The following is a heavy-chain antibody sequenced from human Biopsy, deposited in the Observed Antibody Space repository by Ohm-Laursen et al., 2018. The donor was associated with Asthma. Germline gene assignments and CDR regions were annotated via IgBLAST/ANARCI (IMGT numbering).Heavy chain of an antibody. V-gene: IGHV4-39*02. J-gene: IGHJ2*01. D-gene: IGHD6-6*01. Sequence: SDTLSLTCVVSGDAMSTSGSYWGWIRQSPGKGLEWIGSIYYSGRTYYNPSLESRVTISADTSKNHFSLKVTSVTAADTAVYYCARAVSSSSYWYFDLWGRGDLDTVSS. CDR3: ARAVSSSSYWYFDL. CDR2: IYYSGRT. CDR1: GDAMSTSGSY.